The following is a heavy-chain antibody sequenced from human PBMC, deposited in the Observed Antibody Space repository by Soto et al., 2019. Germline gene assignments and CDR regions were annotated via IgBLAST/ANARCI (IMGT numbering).Heavy chain of an antibody. V-gene: IGHV1-18*01. CDR2: ISGYNGNT. D-gene: IGHD6-19*01. CDR3: ARDRHSSGWYYGY. J-gene: IGHJ4*02. CDR1: GYTFTNYG. Sequence: ASVKVSCKASGYTFTNYGFSWVRQAPGQGLEWMGWISGYNGNTKYSQKFQGRVTITRDTSASTAYMELRSLRSDDTAVYYCARDRHSSGWYYGYWGQGTLVTVSS.